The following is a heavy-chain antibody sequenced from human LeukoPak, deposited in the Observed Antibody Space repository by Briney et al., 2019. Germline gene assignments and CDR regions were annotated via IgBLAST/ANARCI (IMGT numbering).Heavy chain of an antibody. V-gene: IGHV1-2*06. CDR2: INSNSGGT. Sequence: ASVKVSCKASGYTFTGYYMYWVRQAPGQGLEWMGRINSNSGGTNYAQEFQGRVTMTRDTSISTAYMELSRLRSDDTAVYYCAREVVVVAENWFDPWGQGTLVTVSS. D-gene: IGHD2-15*01. CDR3: AREVVVVAENWFDP. CDR1: GYTFTGYY. J-gene: IGHJ5*02.